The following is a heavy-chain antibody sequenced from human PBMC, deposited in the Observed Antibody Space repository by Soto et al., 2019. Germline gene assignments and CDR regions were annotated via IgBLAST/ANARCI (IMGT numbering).Heavy chain of an antibody. CDR1: GYTFTNYA. Sequence: QVQLVQSGAEVKKPGASVKVSCKASGYTFTNYAMHWVRQAPGQRLEWMGWINAGNGNTKYSQKFQGRVTITRDTSASTAYMELSSLRSEDTAVYYCARDFTGSYLGLDYWGQGTLVTVSS. CDR3: ARDFTGSYLGLDY. V-gene: IGHV1-3*01. CDR2: INAGNGNT. J-gene: IGHJ4*02. D-gene: IGHD1-26*01.